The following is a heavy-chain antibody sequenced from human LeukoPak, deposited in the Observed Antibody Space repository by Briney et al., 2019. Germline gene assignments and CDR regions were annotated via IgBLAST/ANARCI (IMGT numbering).Heavy chain of an antibody. CDR3: AKVLVATILGDAFDI. V-gene: IGHV3-30*18. Sequence: GRSLRLSCAASGFTFSSYGMHWVRQAPGKGLEWVAVISYDGSNKYYADSVKGRFTISRDNSKNTLYLQMNSLRAEDTAVYYCAKVLVATILGDAFDIWGQGTMVTVSS. CDR2: ISYDGSNK. J-gene: IGHJ3*02. CDR1: GFTFSSYG. D-gene: IGHD5-12*01.